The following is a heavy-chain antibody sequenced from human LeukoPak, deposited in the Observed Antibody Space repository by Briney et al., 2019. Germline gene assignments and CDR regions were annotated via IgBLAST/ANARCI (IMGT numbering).Heavy chain of an antibody. V-gene: IGHV1-69*05. Sequence: SVKVSCKASGGTFSSYAISWVRQAPGQGLEWMGGIIPIFGTANYAQKFQGRVTITTDESTSTAYMELSSLRSEDTAVYYCAIVQNYCDYYWFDPWGQGTLVTVSS. J-gene: IGHJ5*02. CDR1: GGTFSSYA. CDR3: AIVQNYCDYYWFDP. CDR2: IIPIFGTA. D-gene: IGHD3-22*01.